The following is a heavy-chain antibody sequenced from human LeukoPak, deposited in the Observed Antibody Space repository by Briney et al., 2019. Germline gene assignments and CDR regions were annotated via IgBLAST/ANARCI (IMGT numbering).Heavy chain of an antibody. Sequence: SVKVSCKASGGTFSSYAISWVRQAPGQGLEWMGGIIPIFGTANYAQKFQGRVTITADESTSTAYMELSSLRSDDTAVYYCAGDSSGYYSDAFDIWGQGTMVTVSS. J-gene: IGHJ3*02. CDR2: IIPIFGTA. CDR3: AGDSSGYYSDAFDI. V-gene: IGHV1-69*13. D-gene: IGHD3-22*01. CDR1: GGTFSSYA.